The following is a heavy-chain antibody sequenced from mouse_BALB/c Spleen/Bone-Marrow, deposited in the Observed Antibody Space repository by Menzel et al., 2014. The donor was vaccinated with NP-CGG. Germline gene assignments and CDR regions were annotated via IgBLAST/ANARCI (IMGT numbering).Heavy chain of an antibody. Sequence: EVKLVESGGGLVQPGSSLRLSCATSGFTFTDYYMNWVRQPPGEALEWLGFIRNKANGYTTEFSASVKGRFTISRDNSQSILYLQMNTLRAEDSATYYCARYDGYSDNAMDYWGQGTSVTVSS. CDR3: ARYDGYSDNAMDY. V-gene: IGHV7-3*02. D-gene: IGHD2-3*01. CDR1: GFTFTDYY. CDR2: IRNKANGYTT. J-gene: IGHJ4*01.